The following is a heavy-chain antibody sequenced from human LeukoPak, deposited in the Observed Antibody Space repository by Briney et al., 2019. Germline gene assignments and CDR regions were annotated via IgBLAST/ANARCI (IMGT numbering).Heavy chain of an antibody. V-gene: IGHV1-18*01. CDR1: GYTFTSYG. Sequence: GASVKVSCKASGYTFTSYGISWVRQAPGQGLEWMGWISAYNGNTNYAQKLQGRVTMTTDTSTSTAYMELRSLRSDDTAVYYCAARGYSYGNNFRDYWGQGTLVTVSS. D-gene: IGHD5-18*01. J-gene: IGHJ4*02. CDR2: ISAYNGNT. CDR3: AARGYSYGNNFRDY.